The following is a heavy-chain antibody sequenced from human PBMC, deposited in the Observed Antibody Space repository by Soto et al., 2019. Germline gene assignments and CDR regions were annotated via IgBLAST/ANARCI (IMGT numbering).Heavy chain of an antibody. CDR3: ATVPLTYSGSYWGYFQH. J-gene: IGHJ1*01. CDR2: FDPEDGET. Sequence: ASVKVSCKXSGYTLTELSMHWVRQAPGKGLEWMGGFDPEDGETIYAQKFQGRVTMTEDTSTDTAYMELSSLRSEDTAVYYCATVPLTYSGSYWGYFQHWGQGTLVTVSS. CDR1: GYTLTELS. V-gene: IGHV1-24*01. D-gene: IGHD1-26*01.